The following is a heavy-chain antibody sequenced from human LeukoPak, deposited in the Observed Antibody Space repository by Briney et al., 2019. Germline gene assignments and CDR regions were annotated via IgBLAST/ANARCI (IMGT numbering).Heavy chain of an antibody. CDR2: VYTSGST. CDR3: ARISGGYSYGPFDY. D-gene: IGHD5-18*01. V-gene: IGHV4-4*07. Sequence: SETLSLTCTVSGGSISFYYWSWIRQPAGKGLEWIGRVYTSGSTNYNPSLKSRVTMSVDTSKNQISLELSSVTAADTAVYYCARISGGYSYGPFDYWGQGTLVTVSS. CDR1: GGSISFYY. J-gene: IGHJ4*02.